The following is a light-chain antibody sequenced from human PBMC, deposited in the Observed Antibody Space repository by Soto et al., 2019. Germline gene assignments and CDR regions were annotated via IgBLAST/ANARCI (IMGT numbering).Light chain of an antibody. Sequence: QSALTQPPSASGSPGQSVTISCTGTSSDVGKYNYVSWYQQDPGTAPKLMIYEVSLRPSGVPDRFSGSKSGNTASLTVSGLQAEDEATYYCTSYAGSNNVVFGGGTKLTVL. J-gene: IGLJ2*01. V-gene: IGLV2-8*01. CDR2: EVS. CDR1: SSDVGKYNY. CDR3: TSYAGSNNVV.